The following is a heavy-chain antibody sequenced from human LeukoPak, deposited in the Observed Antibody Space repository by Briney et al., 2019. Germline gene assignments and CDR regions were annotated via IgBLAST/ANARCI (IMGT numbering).Heavy chain of an antibody. Sequence: PRGSLRLSCAASGFTFSSYSMNWVRQAPGKGLEWVSSISSSSSYIYYADSVKGRFTISRDNAKNSLYLQMNSLRAEDTAVYYCARSSGWYGETPYYFDYWGQGTLVTVSS. D-gene: IGHD6-19*01. CDR3: ARSSGWYGETPYYFDY. J-gene: IGHJ4*02. CDR1: GFTFSSYS. CDR2: ISSSSSYI. V-gene: IGHV3-21*01.